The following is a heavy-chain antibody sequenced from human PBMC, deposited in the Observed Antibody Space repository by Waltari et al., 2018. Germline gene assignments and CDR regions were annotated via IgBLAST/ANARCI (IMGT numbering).Heavy chain of an antibody. CDR2: VNHSGST. J-gene: IGHJ4*02. V-gene: IGHV4-34*01. CDR3: ARGDYDILTGYSTYYFDY. Sequence: QVQLQQWGAGLLKPSETLSLTCAVYGGSFRGYYWSWIRQPPGKGLEWIGEVNHSGSTKDNPSLKSRVTISVDTSKNQFSLKLSSVTAADTAVYYCARGDYDILTGYSTYYFDYWGQGTLVTVSS. CDR1: GGSFRGYY. D-gene: IGHD3-9*01.